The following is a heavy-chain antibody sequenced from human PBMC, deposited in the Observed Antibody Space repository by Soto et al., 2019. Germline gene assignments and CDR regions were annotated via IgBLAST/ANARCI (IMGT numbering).Heavy chain of an antibody. CDR2: IIPILGTA. CDR1: GGTFSNYA. Sequence: QVQLVQSGAEVKKPGSSVKVSCKASGGTFSNYAISWVRQAPGQGLEWMGGIIPILGTAKSAQKFQGRVTITADESTSTAYMELSSLRSEDTAVFYCSRGRVVTSIAYYNYTMEVWGQGTTVTVSS. V-gene: IGHV1-69*01. J-gene: IGHJ6*02. D-gene: IGHD2-21*02. CDR3: SRGRVVTSIAYYNYTMEV.